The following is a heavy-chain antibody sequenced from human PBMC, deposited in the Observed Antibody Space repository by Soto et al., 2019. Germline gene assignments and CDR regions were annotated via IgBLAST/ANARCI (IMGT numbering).Heavy chain of an antibody. CDR3: ARDWLRRDDILTPSWNFNL. CDR1: GFNFTYNA. J-gene: IGHJ2*01. D-gene: IGHD3-9*01. Sequence: QEQLVESGGGVVRPGKSLRLSCEASGFNFTYNAMHWVRQAPGKGLEWVAVISFNGRKKFYARSVKGRFTISRDNSNNTLYLQINNLRPGDTAVYYCARDWLRRDDILTPSWNFNLWGQGTLVTAS. CDR2: ISFNGRKK. V-gene: IGHV3-30*04.